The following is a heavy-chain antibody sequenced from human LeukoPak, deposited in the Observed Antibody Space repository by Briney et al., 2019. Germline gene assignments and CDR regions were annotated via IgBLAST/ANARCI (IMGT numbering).Heavy chain of an antibody. CDR3: ASGSGYYYGNFDY. CDR1: GFTFSSYS. J-gene: IGHJ4*02. V-gene: IGHV3-21*01. Sequence: GGSLRLSCAASGFTFSSYSMNWVRQAPGKGLEWVSSISSSSSYIYYADSVKGRFTISRDNAKNSLYLQMNSLRAEDTAVYYCASGSGYYYGNFDYWGQGTLVTVSS. D-gene: IGHD3-22*01. CDR2: ISSSSSYI.